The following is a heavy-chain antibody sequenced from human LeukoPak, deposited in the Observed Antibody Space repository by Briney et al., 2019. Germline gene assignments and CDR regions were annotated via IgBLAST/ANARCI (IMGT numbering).Heavy chain of an antibody. D-gene: IGHD6-19*01. CDR2: IYYSGST. Sequence: PSETLSLTCTVSGGSISSSSYYWGWIRQPPGKGLEWIGSIYYSGSTYYNPSLKSRVTISVDTSKKHISLRLSSETAADTAMYYCARAGSFHNYFDPWGQGILVTVSS. CDR3: ARAGSFHNYFDP. J-gene: IGHJ5*02. V-gene: IGHV4-39*02. CDR1: GGSISSSSYY.